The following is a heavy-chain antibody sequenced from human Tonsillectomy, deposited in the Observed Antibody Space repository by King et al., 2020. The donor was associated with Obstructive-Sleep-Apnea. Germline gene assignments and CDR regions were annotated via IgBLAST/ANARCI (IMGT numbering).Heavy chain of an antibody. V-gene: IGHV3-15*01. J-gene: IGHJ4*02. CDR2: IKSRYDGGTP. CDR3: TTGDPRRD. Sequence: VQLVESGGGLVEPGGSLRLSCTASGLTFTSAWMSWVRQAPGKGPEWVGRIKSRYDGGTPDYAAFVKGRFTISRDDSKNTLDLQMSSLQGEDTAIYYCTTGDPRRDWGQGTLVTVSS. CDR1: GLTFTSAW.